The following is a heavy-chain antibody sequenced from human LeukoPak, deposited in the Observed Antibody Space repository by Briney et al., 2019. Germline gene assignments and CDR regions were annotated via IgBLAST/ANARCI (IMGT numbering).Heavy chain of an antibody. CDR2: IWYDGSNK. D-gene: IGHD4-17*01. J-gene: IGHJ4*02. Sequence: GGSLRLSCAASGFTFSSYGMHWVRQAPGKGLEWVAVIWYDGSNKYYADSVKGRFTISRDNAKNTVYLQMNSLRAEDTAVYYSATVTSGHWGQGILVTVSS. CDR1: GFTFSSYG. V-gene: IGHV3-33*03. CDR3: ATVTSGH.